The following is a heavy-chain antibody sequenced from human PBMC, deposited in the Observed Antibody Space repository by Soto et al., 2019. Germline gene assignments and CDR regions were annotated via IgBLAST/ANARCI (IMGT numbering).Heavy chain of an antibody. CDR1: GFTVSNNY. CDR2: IYSGGYT. V-gene: IGHV3-53*05. CDR3: ARDRDGGTYSYFDN. J-gene: IGHJ4*02. D-gene: IGHD1-26*01. Sequence: PGGSLRLSCAVSGFTVSNNYMSWVRQAPGKGLEGVSVIYSGGYTAYGDSVKGRFTISRDNSENTLYLQMNSLRADDTAVYYCARDRDGGTYSYFDNWGQGTRVTVSS.